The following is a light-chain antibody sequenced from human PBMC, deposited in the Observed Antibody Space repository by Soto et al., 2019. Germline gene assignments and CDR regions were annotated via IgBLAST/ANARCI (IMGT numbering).Light chain of an antibody. CDR3: QQYGSSPRT. Sequence: EIVLTQSPDTLSLSPGERATLSCRASQTVIHNHLAWHQQKPGQAPRLLIYDASTRATGIPARFSGSGSGTDFTLTISRLEPEDFAVYYCQQYGSSPRTFGQGTKVDIK. CDR2: DAS. CDR1: QTVIHNH. J-gene: IGKJ1*01. V-gene: IGKV3-20*01.